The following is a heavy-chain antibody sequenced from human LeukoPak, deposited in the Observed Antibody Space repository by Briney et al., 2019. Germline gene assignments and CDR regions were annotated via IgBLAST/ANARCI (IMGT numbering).Heavy chain of an antibody. CDR2: IYPDDSRT. D-gene: IGHD2/OR15-2a*01. CDR3: ARPDYFASHD. Sequence: GESLKISCKASGYNFPKSWIGWVRQMPGKGLEWMAIIYPDDSRTKYSPSFQGQVTISADRSVNTAYLQWSSLRASDTAMYYCARPDYFASHDWGQGTLVTVSS. CDR1: GYNFPKSW. J-gene: IGHJ4*02. V-gene: IGHV5-51*01.